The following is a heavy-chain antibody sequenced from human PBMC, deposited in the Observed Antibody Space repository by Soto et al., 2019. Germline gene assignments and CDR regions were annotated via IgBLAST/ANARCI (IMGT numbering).Heavy chain of an antibody. D-gene: IGHD6-6*01. CDR3: AAEYSSSSS. J-gene: IGHJ4*02. V-gene: IGHV1-58*02. CDR2: IVVGRGIT. CDR1: GGTFSSDT. Sequence: SVKGSCKASGGTFSSDTISWVRQARGQGLEWIGRIVVGRGITNYAQKFQERVTITRDMSTSTAYMELSSLRSEDTAVYYRAAEYSSSSSWGQGTLVTVSS.